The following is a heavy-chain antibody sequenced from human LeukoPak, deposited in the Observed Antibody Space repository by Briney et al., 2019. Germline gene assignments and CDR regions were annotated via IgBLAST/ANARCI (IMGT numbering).Heavy chain of an antibody. Sequence: GGSLRLSCAASGFTFSSYAMSWVRQPPGKGLEWVSAISGSGGSTYYADSVKGRFTLSRHNSKNTLYLQMNSLRAEDTAVYYCAKDQSATVTPGGDYWGQGTLVTVSS. V-gene: IGHV3-23*01. CDR3: AKDQSATVTPGGDY. J-gene: IGHJ4*02. CDR1: GFTFSSYA. CDR2: ISGSGGST. D-gene: IGHD4-17*01.